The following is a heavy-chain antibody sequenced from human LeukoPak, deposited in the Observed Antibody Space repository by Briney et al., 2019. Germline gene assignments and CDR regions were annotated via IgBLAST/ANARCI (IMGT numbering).Heavy chain of an antibody. Sequence: PGGSLRLSCAASELTFSSYAMQWVRQAPGKGLEWVSGISASGGSTWYADSVKGRFTISRDHSKNTLYLQMNSLRAEDTAVYYCAKYVSAKGPPYALDVWGQGTTVTVSS. CDR2: ISASGGST. CDR3: AKYVSAKGPPYALDV. J-gene: IGHJ6*02. CDR1: ELTFSSYA. V-gene: IGHV3-23*01. D-gene: IGHD2/OR15-2a*01.